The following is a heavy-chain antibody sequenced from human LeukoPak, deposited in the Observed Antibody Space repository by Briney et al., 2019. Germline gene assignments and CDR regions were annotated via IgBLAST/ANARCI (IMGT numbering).Heavy chain of an antibody. Sequence: SQTLSHTFAISGDSVSRNSVAWNWIRQSPSRGLEWLGRTYYRSKWYHDYAVSVKSRITINPDTSKNQFSLQLNSVTPEDTAVYYCARDHDYGDYGTYEDYWGQGTLVTVSS. V-gene: IGHV6-1*01. D-gene: IGHD4-17*01. CDR2: TYYRSKWYH. J-gene: IGHJ4*02. CDR3: ARDHDYGDYGTYEDY. CDR1: GDSVSRNSVA.